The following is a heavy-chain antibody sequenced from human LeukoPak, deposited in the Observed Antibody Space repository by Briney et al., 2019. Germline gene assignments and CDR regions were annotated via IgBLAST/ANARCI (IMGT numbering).Heavy chain of an antibody. Sequence: GGTLRLSCAASGFTFSSYGMSWVRQAPGKGLEWVSSISSSSSYIYYADSVKGRFTISRDNAKNSLYLQMNSPRAEDTAVYYCARNKYYYDSSGYYPLIDYWGQGTLVTVSS. V-gene: IGHV3-21*01. CDR1: GFTFSSYG. D-gene: IGHD3-22*01. J-gene: IGHJ4*02. CDR3: ARNKYYYDSSGYYPLIDY. CDR2: ISSSSSYI.